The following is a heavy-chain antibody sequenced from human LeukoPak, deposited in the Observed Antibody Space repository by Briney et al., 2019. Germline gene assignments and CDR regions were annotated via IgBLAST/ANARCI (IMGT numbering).Heavy chain of an antibody. J-gene: IGHJ4*02. CDR1: GYTFTNYG. CDR2: ISAYNSNT. D-gene: IGHD3-22*01. CDR3: ARGHYYYDSSGYYSLEY. V-gene: IGHV1-18*01. Sequence: ASVKVSCKASGYTFTNYGITWVRQAPGQGLEWVGWISAYNSNTNYAQKFQGRVTMTTDTSTSTAYMELRSLRSDDTAVYYCARGHYYYDSSGYYSLEYWGQGTLVTVSS.